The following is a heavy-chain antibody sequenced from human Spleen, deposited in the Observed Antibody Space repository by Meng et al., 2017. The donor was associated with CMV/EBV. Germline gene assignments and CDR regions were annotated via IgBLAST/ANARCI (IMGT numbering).Heavy chain of an antibody. CDR2: IYYSGST. J-gene: IGHJ4*02. D-gene: IGHD6-19*01. CDR1: GGSISSSGYY. Sequence: SETLSLTCTVSGGSISSSGYYWGWIRQPPGKGLEWIGSIYYSGSTYYNPSLKSRVTISLDTSKNQFSLKLNSVTAADMAVYYCARTTSVWYYFDYWGQGTLVTVSS. CDR3: ARTTSVWYYFDY. V-gene: IGHV4-39*07.